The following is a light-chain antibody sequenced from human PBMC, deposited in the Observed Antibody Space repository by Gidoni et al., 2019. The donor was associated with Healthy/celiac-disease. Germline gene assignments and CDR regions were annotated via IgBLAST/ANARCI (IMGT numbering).Light chain of an antibody. Sequence: EIVMTHPPATLSVSPGERSTLSCRASQSVSSNLAWYQQKPGQAPRLLIYGASTRATGSPARFSGSGSGTEFTLTISSLQSEDFAVYYCQQYNNWPPYTFGQGTKLEIK. CDR1: QSVSSN. J-gene: IGKJ2*01. CDR3: QQYNNWPPYT. CDR2: GAS. V-gene: IGKV3-15*01.